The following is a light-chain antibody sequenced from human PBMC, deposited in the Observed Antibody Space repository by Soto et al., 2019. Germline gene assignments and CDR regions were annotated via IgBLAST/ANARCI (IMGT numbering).Light chain of an antibody. J-gene: IGLJ2*01. V-gene: IGLV4-69*01. CDR1: SGHSSYA. Sequence: VLTQSPSASASLGASVKLTCTLSSGHSSYAIAWHQQQPEKGPRYLMKLSSDGSHSKGDGIPDRFSGSSSGAERYLTISSLQSEDEADYYCQTWDTGARVVFGGGTKLTV. CDR3: QTWDTGARVV. CDR2: LSSDGSH.